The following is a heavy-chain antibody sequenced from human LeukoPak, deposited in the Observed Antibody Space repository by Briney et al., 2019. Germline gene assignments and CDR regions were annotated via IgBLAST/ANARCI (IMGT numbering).Heavy chain of an antibody. J-gene: IGHJ6*02. CDR1: GFTFSRYG. CDR2: IWYDGSNK. Sequence: PGGSLRLSCAASGFTFSRYGMHWVRQAPGKGLEWVAVIWYDGSNKYYADSVKGRFTISRDNSKNTLYLQMNSLRAEDTAVYYCARAAAGPYYYYGMDVWGQGTTVTVSS. D-gene: IGHD6-13*01. CDR3: ARAAAGPYYYYGMDV. V-gene: IGHV3-33*01.